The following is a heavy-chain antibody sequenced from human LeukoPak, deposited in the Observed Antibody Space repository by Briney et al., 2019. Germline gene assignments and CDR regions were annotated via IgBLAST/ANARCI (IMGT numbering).Heavy chain of an antibody. J-gene: IGHJ4*02. CDR1: SDSISDSSYL. Sequence: SETLSLTCSVSSDSISDSSYLWVWVRQPPGKGLEWIGDIYSNGHISYNPSLKSRAAISVDTSKNQFSLNLSSVTAADTALYYCARRHYGSGNIDSWGQGTLVTVSS. CDR2: IYSNGHI. CDR3: ARRHYGSGNIDS. D-gene: IGHD3-10*01. V-gene: IGHV4-39*01.